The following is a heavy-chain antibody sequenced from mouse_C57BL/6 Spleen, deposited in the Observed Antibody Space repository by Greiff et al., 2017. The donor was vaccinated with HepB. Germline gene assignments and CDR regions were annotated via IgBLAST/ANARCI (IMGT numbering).Heavy chain of an antibody. CDR2: ISDGGSYT. V-gene: IGHV5-4*03. CDR1: GFTFSSYA. CDR3: ARSPIYYDYDGFAY. J-gene: IGHJ3*01. D-gene: IGHD2-4*01. Sequence: EVMLVESGGGLVKPGGSLKLSCAASGFTFSSYAMSWVRQTPEKRLEWVATISDGGSYTYYPDNVKGRFTISRDNAKNNLYLQMSHLKSEDTAMYYGARSPIYYDYDGFAYWGQGTLVTVSA.